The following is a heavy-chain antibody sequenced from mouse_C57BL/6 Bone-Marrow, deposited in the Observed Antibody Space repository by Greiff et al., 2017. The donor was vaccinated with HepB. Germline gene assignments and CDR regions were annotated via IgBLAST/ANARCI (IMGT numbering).Heavy chain of an antibody. J-gene: IGHJ4*01. V-gene: IGHV5-2*01. CDR3: ARQGDSHYAMDY. Sequence: EVKLMESGGGLVQPGESLKLSCESNEYEFPSHDMSWVRKTPEKRLELVAAINSDGGSTYYPDTLERRFIISRDNTKKTLYLQLSILRSEDTALYYCARQGDSHYAMDYWGQGTSVTVSS. CDR1: EYEFPSHD. CDR2: INSDGGST.